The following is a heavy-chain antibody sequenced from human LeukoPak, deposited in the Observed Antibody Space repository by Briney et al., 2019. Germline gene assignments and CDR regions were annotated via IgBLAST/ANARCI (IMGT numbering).Heavy chain of an antibody. J-gene: IGHJ4*02. CDR2: MNPNSGNT. Sequence: ASVNVSCKASGYTFTSYDINWVRQATGQGLEWMGWMNPNSGNTGYAQKFQGRVTMTRNTSISTAYMELSSLKSEDTAVYYCARGANLWLVVADHWGQGTLVTVSS. V-gene: IGHV1-8*01. CDR3: ARGANLWLVVADH. CDR1: GYTFTSYD. D-gene: IGHD5-18*01.